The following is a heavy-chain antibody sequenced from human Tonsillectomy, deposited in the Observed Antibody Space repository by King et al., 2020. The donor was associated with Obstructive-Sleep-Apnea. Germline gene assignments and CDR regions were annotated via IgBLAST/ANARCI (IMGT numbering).Heavy chain of an antibody. V-gene: IGHV3-23*04. J-gene: IGHJ4*02. CDR1: GFTFSNNA. CDR3: ARREGYGQIPS. CDR2: IGGIIGTT. D-gene: IGHD5-12*01. Sequence: VQLVESGGGLVQPGGSLRLSCEASGFTFSNNALSWVGRAPGKGLEWVQGIGGIIGTTYNADSVKGGCPISRDNSKKPVYLQMNSLRAEDTAVYYCARREGYGQIPSWGKGTLVTVSS.